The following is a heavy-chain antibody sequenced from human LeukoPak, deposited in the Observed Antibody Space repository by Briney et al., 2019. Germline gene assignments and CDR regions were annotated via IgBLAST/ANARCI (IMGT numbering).Heavy chain of an antibody. Sequence: TGGSLRLSCAASGFTFSSYAMSWVRQAPGKGLEWVSAISGSGGSTYYADSVKGRFTISRDNSKNTLYLQVNSLRAEDTAVYYCARDSSPYISVWHDAFDMWGQGTMVTVS. CDR1: GFTFSSYA. V-gene: IGHV3-23*01. D-gene: IGHD6-19*01. CDR3: ARDSSPYISVWHDAFDM. J-gene: IGHJ3*02. CDR2: ISGSGGST.